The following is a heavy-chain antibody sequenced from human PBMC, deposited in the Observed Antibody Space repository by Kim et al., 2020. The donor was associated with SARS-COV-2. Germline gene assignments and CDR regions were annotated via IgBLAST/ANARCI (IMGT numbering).Heavy chain of an antibody. D-gene: IGHD6-19*01. CDR2: T. CDR3: ARGGPSSGWYL. Sequence: TNYAQKLQGRVTMTTDTSTSTAYMELRSLRSDDTAVYYCARGGPSSGWYLWGQGTLVTVSS. J-gene: IGHJ5*02. V-gene: IGHV1-18*01.